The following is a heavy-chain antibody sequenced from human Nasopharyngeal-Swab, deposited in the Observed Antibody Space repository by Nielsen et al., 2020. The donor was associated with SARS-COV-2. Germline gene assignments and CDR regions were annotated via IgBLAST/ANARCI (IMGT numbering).Heavy chain of an antibody. Sequence: GESPKISCAASGFTFSDYWMSWVRQAPGKGLEWVANIKQDGSELNYVDSVKGRFTISRDNARRSLDLQMNNLRAEDTAVYLCARGGWFPDYWGQGTLVTVSS. CDR3: ARGGWFPDY. CDR1: GFTFSDYW. CDR2: IKQDGSEL. D-gene: IGHD6-19*01. J-gene: IGHJ4*02. V-gene: IGHV3-7*04.